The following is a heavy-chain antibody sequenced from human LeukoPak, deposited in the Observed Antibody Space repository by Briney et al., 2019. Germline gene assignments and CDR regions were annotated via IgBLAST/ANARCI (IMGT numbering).Heavy chain of an antibody. V-gene: IGHV4-61*01. J-gene: IGHJ4*02. CDR1: GGSVSSTTYY. CDR3: ARGRTFDN. CDR2: IYDRGST. Sequence: SETLSLTCTVSGGSVSSTTYYWSWIRQPPGKGLEWIGNIYDRGSTKYNPSLKSRVTISVDTSKNQFSLRLSSVTAADTAVYYCARGRTFDNWGQGTLVTVSS.